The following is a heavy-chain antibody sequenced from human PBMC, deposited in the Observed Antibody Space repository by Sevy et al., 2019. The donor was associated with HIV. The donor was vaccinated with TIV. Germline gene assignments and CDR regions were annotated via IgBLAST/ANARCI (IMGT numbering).Heavy chain of an antibody. CDR3: SIYYDIRAFDS. CDR1: GFTFSDAA. V-gene: IGHV3-73*01. Sequence: GGSLRLSCAGSGFTFSDAAIHWVRQASGKGLEWLGRIRGKANNYATAYAASVKDRFSISRNDLKDTAYLQMNSLRTDDAAMYYCSIYYDIRAFDSWGQGTQVTVSS. D-gene: IGHD3-22*01. J-gene: IGHJ4*02. CDR2: IRGKANNYAT.